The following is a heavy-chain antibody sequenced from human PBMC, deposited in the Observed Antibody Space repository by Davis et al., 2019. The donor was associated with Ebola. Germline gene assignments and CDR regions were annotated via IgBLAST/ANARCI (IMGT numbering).Heavy chain of an antibody. V-gene: IGHV3-23*01. Sequence: PGGSLRLSCAASGFTFSSYAMIWVRQAPGKGLEWVSAISGSGGNTYYADSVKGRFTISRDSSKNTLSLQMNSLRAEDTAVYYCARDPYDSSGYHDAFDIWGQGTMVTVSS. CDR2: ISGSGGNT. CDR3: ARDPYDSSGYHDAFDI. CDR1: GFTFSSYA. J-gene: IGHJ3*02. D-gene: IGHD3-22*01.